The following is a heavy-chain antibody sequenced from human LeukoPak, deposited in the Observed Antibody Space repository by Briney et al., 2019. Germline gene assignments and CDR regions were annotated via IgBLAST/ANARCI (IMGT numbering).Heavy chain of an antibody. V-gene: IGHV3-43D*04. CDR1: GFTFDDYV. CDR3: ARFGSYLVFGY. CDR2: ITWDGIST. D-gene: IGHD1-26*01. Sequence: GGFLRLSCAASGFTFDDYVMHWVRQAPGKGLEWVSFITWDGISTYYADSVKGRFTISRDNAKNSLYLQMNSLRAEDTAVYYCARFGSYLVFGYWGQGTLVTVSS. J-gene: IGHJ4*02.